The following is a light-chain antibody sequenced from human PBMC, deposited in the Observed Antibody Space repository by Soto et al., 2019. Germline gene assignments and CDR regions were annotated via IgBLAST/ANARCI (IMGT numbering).Light chain of an antibody. CDR2: DAS. J-gene: IGKJ1*01. Sequence: EIVLTQSPATLSLSPGERATLSCRASQSVSSYLAWYQQKPGQAPRLLIYDASNRATGIPARFSGSGSVTDFTLTISSLEHEDFAVYYCQQRSNWPTFGQGTKVEIK. CDR1: QSVSSY. V-gene: IGKV3-11*01. CDR3: QQRSNWPT.